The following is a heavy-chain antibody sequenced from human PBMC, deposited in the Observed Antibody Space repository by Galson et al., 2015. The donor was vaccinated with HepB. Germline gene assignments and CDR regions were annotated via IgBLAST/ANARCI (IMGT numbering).Heavy chain of an antibody. CDR1: GYTFSSYS. V-gene: IGHV3-21*01. D-gene: IGHD2-21*01. CDR3: ARDCGGVGCYFDY. CDR2: ISSSSSYI. Sequence: SLRLSCAASGYTFSSYSMNWVRQAPGKGLEWVSSISSSSSYIYYADSVKGRFTISRDNAKNSLYLQMNSPRAEDTAVYYCARDCGGVGCYFDYWGQGTLVTVSS. J-gene: IGHJ4*02.